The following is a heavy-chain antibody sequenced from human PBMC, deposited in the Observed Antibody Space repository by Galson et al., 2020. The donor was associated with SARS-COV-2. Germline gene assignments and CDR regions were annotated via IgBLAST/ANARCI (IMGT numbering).Heavy chain of an antibody. CDR1: GFTFSSYA. V-gene: IGHV3-30-3*01. CDR2: IPYDGSNK. CDR3: ASAYKQYYYDSSGLIDY. J-gene: IGHJ4*02. Sequence: GESLKISCAASGFTFSSYAMHWVRQAPGKGLEWVAVIPYDGSNKYYADSVKGRFTISRDNSKNTLYLQMNSLRAEDTAVYYCASAYKQYYYDSSGLIDYWGQGTLVTVSS. D-gene: IGHD3-22*01.